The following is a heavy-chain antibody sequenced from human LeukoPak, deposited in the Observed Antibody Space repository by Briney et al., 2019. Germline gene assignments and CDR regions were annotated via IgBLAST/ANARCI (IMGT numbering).Heavy chain of an antibody. CDR3: AKSSYNRFDY. Sequence: GGSLRLSCAASGFTFGSSAMSWVRQAPGKGLEWVSSISGSGSGGSTYYADSVKGRFTISRDNSKNTLYLQMNSLRVEDTAVYYCAKSSYNRFDYWGQGTLVTVSS. D-gene: IGHD5-24*01. V-gene: IGHV3-23*01. J-gene: IGHJ4*02. CDR1: GFTFGSSA. CDR2: ISGSGSGGST.